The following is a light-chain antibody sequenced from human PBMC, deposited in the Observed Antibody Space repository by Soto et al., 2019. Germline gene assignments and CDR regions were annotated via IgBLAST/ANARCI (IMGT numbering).Light chain of an antibody. V-gene: IGKV1-39*01. J-gene: IGKJ2*01. CDR1: QSISSY. CDR3: QQSYSTPPI. CDR2: AAS. Sequence: DILMTQSPSSLSATVGDRVTITCRASQSISSYLNWYQQKPGKAPKLLIYAASSLQSGVPSRFSGSGSGTDFTLTISSLQPEDFATYYCQQSYSTPPIFGQGTKLEIK.